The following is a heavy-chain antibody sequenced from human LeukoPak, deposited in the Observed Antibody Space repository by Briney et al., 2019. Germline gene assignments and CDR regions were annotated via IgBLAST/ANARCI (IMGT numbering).Heavy chain of an antibody. CDR1: GYTFSNYV. J-gene: IGHJ4*02. CDR2: ISAYNGKT. V-gene: IGHV1-18*01. CDR3: ARTGPKDWALDS. D-gene: IGHD1-14*01. Sequence: ASVKVSCKASGYTFSNYVITWVRQAPGQGIEWMGWISAYNGKTIYPQNFQGRVTMTTDTSTSTGYMELRSLGSDDSALYYCARTGPKDWALDSWGRGTLVTVSS.